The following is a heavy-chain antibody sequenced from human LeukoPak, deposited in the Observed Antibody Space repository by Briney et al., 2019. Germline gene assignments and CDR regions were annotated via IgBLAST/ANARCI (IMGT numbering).Heavy chain of an antibody. V-gene: IGHV3-30*03. J-gene: IGHJ4*02. Sequence: GGSLRLSCAASGFTFSSYGMHWVRQAPGKGLEWVAVISYDGSNKYYADSVKGRFTISRDNSKNTLYLQMNSLRAEDTAVYYCARGGRTGTKSIDYWGQGTLVTVSS. CDR1: GFTFSSYG. CDR2: ISYDGSNK. D-gene: IGHD1-1*01. CDR3: ARGGRTGTKSIDY.